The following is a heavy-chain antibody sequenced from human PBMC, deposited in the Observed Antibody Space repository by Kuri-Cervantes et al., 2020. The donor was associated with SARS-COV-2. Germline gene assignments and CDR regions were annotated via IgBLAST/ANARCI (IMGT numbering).Heavy chain of an antibody. J-gene: IGHJ5*02. V-gene: IGHV1-69*13. CDR2: IIPIFGTA. CDR1: GGTFSSYA. CDR3: ARDGDCSSTSCSNWFDP. D-gene: IGHD2-2*01. Sequence: SVKVSCKASGGTFSSYAISWVRQAPGQGLEWMGGIIPIFGTANYAQKFQGRVTITADESTSTAYMELSSLRSEDTAVYYCARDGDCSSTSCSNWFDPWGQGTLVTVSS.